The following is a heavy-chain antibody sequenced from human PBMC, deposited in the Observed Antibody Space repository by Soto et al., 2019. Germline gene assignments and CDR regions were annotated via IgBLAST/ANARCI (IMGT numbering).Heavy chain of an antibody. V-gene: IGHV4-59*08. J-gene: IGHJ4*02. CDR2: IYYSGST. Sequence: SETLSLTCTVSGGSISSYYWSWIRQPPGKGLEWIGYIYYSGSTNYNPSLKSRVTISVDTSKNQFSLKLSSVTASDTAVYYCARTPGDCSGGSCYHGATFDYWGQGTLVTVSS. CDR3: ARTPGDCSGGSCYHGATFDY. CDR1: GGSISSYY. D-gene: IGHD2-15*01.